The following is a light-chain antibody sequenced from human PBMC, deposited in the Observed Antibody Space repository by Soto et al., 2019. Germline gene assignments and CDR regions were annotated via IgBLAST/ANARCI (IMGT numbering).Light chain of an antibody. CDR3: MQGLQTPLT. CDR2: LGS. J-gene: IGKJ4*01. CDR1: QSLLHTNGNTY. Sequence: DIVMTQSPLSLPVTPGEPASISCRSSQSLLHTNGNTYLDWYVQKPGQSPQLLLYLGSYRASGVPDRFSGSGSGTDFTLKISRVEAEDIGVYYWMQGLQTPLTFGGGTKVEIK. V-gene: IGKV2-28*01.